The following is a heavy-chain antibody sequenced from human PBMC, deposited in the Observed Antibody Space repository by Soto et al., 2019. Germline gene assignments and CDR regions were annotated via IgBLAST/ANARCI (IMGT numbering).Heavy chain of an antibody. D-gene: IGHD5-18*01. CDR3: ARSPESAMVNYNYYYGMDV. CDR2: IHPSGGST. Sequence: ASVKVSCKASGYTFTRYAISWVLQAPGQVLEWIGIIHPSGGSTSYAQKFQGRGTMTRDASTSTVCMELSSLRSEDTAVYYCARSPESAMVNYNYYYGMDVWGQGTTVTVSS. CDR1: GYTFTRYA. J-gene: IGHJ6*02. V-gene: IGHV1-46*01.